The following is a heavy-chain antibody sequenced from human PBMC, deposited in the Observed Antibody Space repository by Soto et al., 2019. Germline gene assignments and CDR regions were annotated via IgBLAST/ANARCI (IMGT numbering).Heavy chain of an antibody. CDR3: ATDKSASAMVDGFMDD. Sequence: EVQLLESGGGLVQPGGSLRLSCAASGFLFSSYAMYWVRQVPGKGLEWVSSISGSGAHTYYADSKEGRFTISRDNSKNTLYLQINSLRAEDTAVYHCATDKSASAMVDGFMDDWGQGTTVTVS. CDR2: ISGSGAHT. V-gene: IGHV3-23*01. J-gene: IGHJ6*02. CDR1: GFLFSSYA. D-gene: IGHD5-18*01.